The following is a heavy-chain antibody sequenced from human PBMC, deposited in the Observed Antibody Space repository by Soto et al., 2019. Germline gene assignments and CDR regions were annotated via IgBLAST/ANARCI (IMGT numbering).Heavy chain of an antibody. D-gene: IGHD3-22*01. CDR2: ISTNGGST. V-gene: IGHV3-64D*06. CDR3: VKGEYYYDSSGYYPFDY. CDR1: GFTSSICA. J-gene: IGHJ4*02. Sequence: GGSLRLSCSPSGFTSSICAMHWVPQDSGKGLEYVSSISTNGGSTDYADSVKGRFTISRDNSKNTVYLQMSSLRVEDTVVYYCVKGEYYYDSSGYYPFDYWGQGT.